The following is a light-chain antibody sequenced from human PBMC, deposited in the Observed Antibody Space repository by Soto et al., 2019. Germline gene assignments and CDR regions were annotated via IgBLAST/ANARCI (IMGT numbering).Light chain of an antibody. CDR2: DAY. CDR1: QGIGST. V-gene: IGKV3-15*01. Sequence: EIVITQSPATFSVSPVERATLSCRASQGIGSTLAWCQQKPGQTPRLLIYDAYIRATGVPARFSASGSGTEFTLTINSLQSEDFAVYYCQSYNRWPLDFGGGTKVDIK. J-gene: IGKJ4*01. CDR3: QSYNRWPLD.